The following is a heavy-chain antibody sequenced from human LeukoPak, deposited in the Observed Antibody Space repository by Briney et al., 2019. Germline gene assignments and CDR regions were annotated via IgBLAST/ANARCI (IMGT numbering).Heavy chain of an antibody. Sequence: ASVKVSCKASEYTFTNYYIHWVRQAPGQGLEWMGVINPSGGSTSYAQKFQGRVTMTRDTSTSTVYMELSSLRSEGTAVYYCARTQPFETGDGYFDYWGQGTLVTVSS. V-gene: IGHV1-46*01. CDR2: INPSGGST. CDR1: EYTFTNYY. D-gene: IGHD2-21*01. J-gene: IGHJ4*02. CDR3: ARTQPFETGDGYFDY.